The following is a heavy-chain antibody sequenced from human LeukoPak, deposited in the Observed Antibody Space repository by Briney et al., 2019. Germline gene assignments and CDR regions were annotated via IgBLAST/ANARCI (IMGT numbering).Heavy chain of an antibody. D-gene: IGHD3-22*01. J-gene: IGHJ2*01. CDR2: ISAYNGNT. Sequence: ASVKVSCKASGYTFTSYGTSWLRQAPGQGLEWMGWISAYNGNTNYAQKLQGRVTMTTDTSTSTAYMELRSLRSDDTAVYYCAREGEGFYYDSSGYPDWYFDLWGRGTLVTVSS. V-gene: IGHV1-18*01. CDR1: GYTFTSYG. CDR3: AREGEGFYYDSSGYPDWYFDL.